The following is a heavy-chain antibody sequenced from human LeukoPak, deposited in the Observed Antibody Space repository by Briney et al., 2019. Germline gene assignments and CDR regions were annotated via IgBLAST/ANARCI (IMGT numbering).Heavy chain of an antibody. J-gene: IGHJ4*02. CDR3: TTAVTWIQLWLRDY. CDR2: IKSKTDGGTT. Sequence: GGSLRLSCAASGFTFSNAWMSWVRQAPGKGLEWVGRIKSKTDGGTTDYAAPVKGRFTISRDDSKNTLYLQMNSLKTEDTAVYYCTTAVTWIQLWLRDYWGQGTLVTVSS. D-gene: IGHD5-18*01. CDR1: GFTFSNAW. V-gene: IGHV3-15*01.